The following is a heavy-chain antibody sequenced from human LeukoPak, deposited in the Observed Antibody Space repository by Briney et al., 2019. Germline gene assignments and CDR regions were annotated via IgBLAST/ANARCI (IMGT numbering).Heavy chain of an antibody. D-gene: IGHD5-24*01. CDR3: ARARRDGYNSVGFQH. Sequence: GGSLRLSCAASGFTVSSNYMSWVRQAPGKGLERVSVIYSGGSTYYADSVKGRFTISRDNSKNTLYLQMNSLRAEDTAVYYCARARRDGYNSVGFQHWGQGTLVTVSS. CDR2: IYSGGST. CDR1: GFTVSSNY. J-gene: IGHJ1*01. V-gene: IGHV3-53*01.